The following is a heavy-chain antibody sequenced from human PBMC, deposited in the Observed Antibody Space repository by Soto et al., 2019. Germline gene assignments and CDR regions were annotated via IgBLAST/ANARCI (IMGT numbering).Heavy chain of an antibody. J-gene: IGHJ6*02. CDR2: FYTDGSR. V-gene: IGHV3-53*01. CDR3: ARGGYIVVVVAATLSYGMDV. D-gene: IGHD2-15*01. Sequence: GGSLRLSCAASGFSVSSNYMSWVRQAPGKGLEWVSVFYTDGSRYYADSVKGRFTISRDNAKNSLYLQMNSLRAEDTAVYYCARGGYIVVVVAATLSYGMDVWGQGTTVTVSS. CDR1: GFSVSSNY.